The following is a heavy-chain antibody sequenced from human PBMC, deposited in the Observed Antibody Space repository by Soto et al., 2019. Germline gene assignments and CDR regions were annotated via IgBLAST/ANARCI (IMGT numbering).Heavy chain of an antibody. Sequence: ASVKVSCKAAGYTFTNYYIHWVRQAPGQGLEWMGLIKPSDGSTTYAQKFQGRVTMTRDTSTSTVYMELTSLRSEDTALYFCARDAQIGSGYSVYDTHWGQGSLVTVSS. J-gene: IGHJ4*01. CDR1: GYTFTNYY. CDR2: IKPSDGST. D-gene: IGHD5-12*01. V-gene: IGHV1-46*01. CDR3: ARDAQIGSGYSVYDTH.